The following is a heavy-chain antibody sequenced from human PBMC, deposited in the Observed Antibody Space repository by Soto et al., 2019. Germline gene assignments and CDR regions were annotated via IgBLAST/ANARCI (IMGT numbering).Heavy chain of an antibody. J-gene: IGHJ5*02. CDR3: ATSIPIFGVVTDNWFDP. Sequence: ASVKVSCKVSGYTLTELSMHWVRQAPGKGLEWMGGFDPEDGETIYAQKFQGRVTMTEDTSTDTAYMELSSLRSEDTAVYYCATSIPIFGVVTDNWFDPWGQGTLVTVSS. D-gene: IGHD3-3*01. CDR1: GYTLTELS. V-gene: IGHV1-24*01. CDR2: FDPEDGET.